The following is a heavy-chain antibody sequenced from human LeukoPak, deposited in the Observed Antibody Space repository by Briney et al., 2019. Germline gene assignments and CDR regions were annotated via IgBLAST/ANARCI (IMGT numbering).Heavy chain of an antibody. J-gene: IGHJ4*02. D-gene: IGHD3-10*01. Sequence: GASVKVSCKASGYTFTGYYMHWVRQAPGQGLEWMGWINPNSGGTNYAQKFQGSVTMTRDTSISTAYMELSRLRSDDTAVYYCARVVDYYYGSGSHLRNRTFDYWGQGTLVTVSS. CDR2: INPNSGGT. CDR3: ARVVDYYYGSGSHLRNRTFDY. CDR1: GYTFTGYY. V-gene: IGHV1-2*02.